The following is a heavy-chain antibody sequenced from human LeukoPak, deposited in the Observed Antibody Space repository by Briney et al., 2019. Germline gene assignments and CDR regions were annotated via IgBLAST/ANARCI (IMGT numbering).Heavy chain of an antibody. D-gene: IGHD6-13*01. CDR3: ARVSSSFRSYYYYGMDV. V-gene: IGHV4-34*01. Sequence: SETLSLTCAVYGGSSSGYYWSWIRQPPGKGLEWIGEINHSGSTNYNPSLKSRVTISVDTSKNQFSLKLSSVTAADTAVYYCARVSSSFRSYYYYGMDVWGQGTTVTVSS. CDR1: GGSSSGYY. CDR2: INHSGST. J-gene: IGHJ6*02.